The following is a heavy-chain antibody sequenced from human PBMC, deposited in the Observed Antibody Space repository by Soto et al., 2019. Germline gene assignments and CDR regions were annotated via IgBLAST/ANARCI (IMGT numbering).Heavy chain of an antibody. Sequence: SLRLSCAASGFTFSSYAMSWVRQAPGKGLEWVSAISGSGGSTYYADSVKGRFTISRDNSKNTLYLQMNSLRAEDTAVYYCAKARGYYYDSSGYSDYWGQGTLVTVSS. D-gene: IGHD3-22*01. V-gene: IGHV3-23*01. CDR3: AKARGYYYDSSGYSDY. J-gene: IGHJ4*02. CDR2: ISGSGGST. CDR1: GFTFSSYA.